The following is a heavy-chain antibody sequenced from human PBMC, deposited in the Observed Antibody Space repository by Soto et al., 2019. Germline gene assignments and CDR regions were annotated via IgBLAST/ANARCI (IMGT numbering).Heavy chain of an antibody. J-gene: IGHJ6*02. V-gene: IGHV4-31*03. Sequence: QVQLQESGPGLVKPSQTLSLTCTVSGGSISSGGYYWSWIRQHPGKGLEWIGYIYYSGSTYYNPSVKSRVTISVDASKHQFSLKLSSVTAADTAVYYCARDGVVVPAASSYGMDVWGQGTTVTVSS. CDR3: ARDGVVVPAASSYGMDV. D-gene: IGHD2-2*01. CDR2: IYYSGST. CDR1: GGSISSGGYY.